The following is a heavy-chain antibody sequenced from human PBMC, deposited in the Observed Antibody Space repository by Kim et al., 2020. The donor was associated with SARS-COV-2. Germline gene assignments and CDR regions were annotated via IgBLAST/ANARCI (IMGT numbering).Heavy chain of an antibody. Sequence: GGSLRLSCAASGFFFSDYFMTWIRQAPGKGLEWISYISSTGTTIYYADSVKGRFTISRDDAKNSLYLQMNNLRADDTAVYYCARDGANYDYFDYWGQGTL. D-gene: IGHD1-7*01. CDR2: ISSTGTTI. CDR1: GFFFSDYF. J-gene: IGHJ4*02. CDR3: ARDGANYDYFDY. V-gene: IGHV3-11*01.